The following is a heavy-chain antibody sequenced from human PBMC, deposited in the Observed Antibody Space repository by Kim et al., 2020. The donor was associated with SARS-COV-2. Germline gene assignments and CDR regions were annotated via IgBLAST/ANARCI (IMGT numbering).Heavy chain of an antibody. CDR3: TTADMVSFGAVINVGYYFDY. J-gene: IGHJ4*02. Sequence: ASVKVSCKTSGYTFTGYYIHWVRQAPGQGLQWMGRINPNSVGTNYAQNFQGRVSMTRDTSISTAYLELSRLRSDDTAVYYCTTADMVSFGAVINVGYYFDYWGQGTLVTVSA. D-gene: IGHD3-16*02. CDR1: GYTFTGYY. CDR2: INPNSVGT. V-gene: IGHV1-2*06.